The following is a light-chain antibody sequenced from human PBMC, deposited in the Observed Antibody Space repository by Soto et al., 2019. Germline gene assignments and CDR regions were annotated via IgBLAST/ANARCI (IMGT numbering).Light chain of an antibody. V-gene: IGKV3-15*01. Sequence: EIVMTQSPATLSVSPGERATLSCRASQSVSSNLAWYQQKPGQAPRLLIYGASTRATGIPARFSGSGSGTDFTLTISRLEPEDFAVYHCQQYGDLPPTFGQGTKVDIK. J-gene: IGKJ1*01. CDR1: QSVSSN. CDR2: GAS. CDR3: QQYGDLPPT.